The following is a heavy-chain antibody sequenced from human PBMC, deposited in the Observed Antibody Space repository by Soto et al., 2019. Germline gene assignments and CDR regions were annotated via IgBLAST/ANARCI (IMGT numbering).Heavy chain of an antibody. Sequence: PSDTLSLTCAVSGGSISSSNWWSWVRQPPGKGLEWIGEIYHSGSTNYNPSLKSRVTISVDKSKNQFSLKLSSVTAADTAVYYCARVSGSYYYGMDVWGQGITVTVS. V-gene: IGHV4-4*02. CDR3: ARVSGSYYYGMDV. D-gene: IGHD1-26*01. CDR1: GGSISSSNW. J-gene: IGHJ6*02. CDR2: IYHSGST.